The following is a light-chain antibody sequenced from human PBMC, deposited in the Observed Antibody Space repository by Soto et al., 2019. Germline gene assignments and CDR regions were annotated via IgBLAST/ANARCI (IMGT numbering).Light chain of an antibody. Sequence: EIEMTQSPGTQSVSPGGRATLSCRASQDVRNGLAWYQQKPGQAPRLLIHGASTMATGIPSRFSGSGSGTEFILTISSLQSDDSATYFCQQYDGWPQTFGQGTTVEI. CDR1: QDVRNG. CDR2: GAS. J-gene: IGKJ1*01. V-gene: IGKV3-15*01. CDR3: QQYDGWPQT.